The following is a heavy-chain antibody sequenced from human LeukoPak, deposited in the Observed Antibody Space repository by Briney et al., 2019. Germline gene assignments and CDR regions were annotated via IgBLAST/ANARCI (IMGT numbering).Heavy chain of an antibody. Sequence: SETLSHTCTDPGGSISSHFWCWIRQPLGKGREWMWHIYYIVSLNYNPSLKSRVTISEDTSKNQFFLMLSSVAAADTAVYYCARVGASGLVAPYIDYWGQGTLVTVSS. CDR1: GGSISSHF. D-gene: IGHD3-10*01. J-gene: IGHJ4*02. CDR2: IYYIVSL. V-gene: IGHV4-59*11. CDR3: ARVGASGLVAPYIDY.